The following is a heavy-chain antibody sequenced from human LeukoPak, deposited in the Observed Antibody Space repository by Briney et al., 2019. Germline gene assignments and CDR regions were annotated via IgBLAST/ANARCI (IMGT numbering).Heavy chain of an antibody. CDR3: ASSCSSTSCYFTHY. Sequence: GGSLRLSCAASGFAVSSNHMNWVRQAPGKGLEWVSVIFNGGSTYYADSVKGRFTISRDNSKSTLYLQMNSLRAEDTAVYYCASSCSSTSCYFTHYWGQGTLVTVSS. CDR1: GFAVSSNH. D-gene: IGHD2-2*01. V-gene: IGHV3-53*01. CDR2: IFNGGST. J-gene: IGHJ4*02.